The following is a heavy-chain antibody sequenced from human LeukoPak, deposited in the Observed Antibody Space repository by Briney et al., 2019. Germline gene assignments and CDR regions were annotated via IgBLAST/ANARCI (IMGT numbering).Heavy chain of an antibody. CDR2: INPNSGGT. J-gene: IGHJ4*02. D-gene: IGHD6-19*01. CDR1: GYTFTGYY. V-gene: IGHV1-2*02. CDR3: ARDRFIAVAGTSSAGYFAY. Sequence: ASVKVSCKASGYTFTGYYMHWVRQAPGQGLEWMGWINPNSGGTNYAQKFQGRVTMTRDTSISTAYMELSRLRYDDTAVYYCARDRFIAVAGTSSAGYFAYWGQGTLVTVSS.